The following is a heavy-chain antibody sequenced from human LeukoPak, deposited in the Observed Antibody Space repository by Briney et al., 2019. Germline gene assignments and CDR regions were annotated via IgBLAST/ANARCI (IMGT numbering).Heavy chain of an antibody. CDR2: ISSEGRST. CDR1: GFTFSGDW. CDR3: VRAGRWLQSSFDY. Sequence: GGSLRLSCAASGFTFSGDWMHWVRHVPGKGLVWVSHISSEGRSTSYAHSVKGRFTISRDNAKNTLYLQMNSLRVEDTAVYYCVRAGRWLQSSFDYWGQGTLVTVSS. V-gene: IGHV3-74*01. J-gene: IGHJ4*02. D-gene: IGHD5-24*01.